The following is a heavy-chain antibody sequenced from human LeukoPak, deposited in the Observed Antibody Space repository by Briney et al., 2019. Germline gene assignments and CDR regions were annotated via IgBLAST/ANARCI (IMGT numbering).Heavy chain of an antibody. V-gene: IGHV3-74*01. CDR1: GNYW. D-gene: IGHD2/OR15-2a*01. CDR2: INSDGSWT. CDR3: VSFYETY. Sequence: PGGSQRLSCAASGNYWMHWVRQAPGRELVWVSHINSDGSWTSYADSVKGRFTISKDNAKNTVYLQMNSLRAEDTAVYYCVSFYETYWGRGTLVTVSS. J-gene: IGHJ4*02.